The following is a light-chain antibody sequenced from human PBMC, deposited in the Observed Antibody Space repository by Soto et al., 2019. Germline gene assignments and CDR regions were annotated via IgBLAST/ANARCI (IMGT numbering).Light chain of an antibody. J-gene: IGLJ1*01. V-gene: IGLV2-14*01. CDR3: GSYTSTSRGV. CDR2: DVS. CDR1: GRAVGAHDY. Sequence: QSALTQPASVSGSPGQSITISCTGPGRAVGAHDYVSWYQQHPGKSPKPLIFDVSNRPSGVSIRFSGSKSGNTASLTISGLQGEDEADYYCGSYTSTSRGVFGTGTKLTVL.